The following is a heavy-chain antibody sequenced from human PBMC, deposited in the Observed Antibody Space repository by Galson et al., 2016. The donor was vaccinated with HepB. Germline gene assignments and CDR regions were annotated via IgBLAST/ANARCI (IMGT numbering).Heavy chain of an antibody. CDR3: AKTTVTTEGNWFDP. D-gene: IGHD4-17*01. J-gene: IGHJ5*02. CDR1: GGSISSDGYY. Sequence: TLSLTCTVSGGSISSDGYYWSWIRQPPGKGLEWIGYISYSGSTYNSPSLYSRLTMSVDTSKNQFSLKMSLVTAADTAVYYCAKTTVTTEGNWFDPWGQGTLVTVSS. V-gene: IGHV4-31*03. CDR2: ISYSGST.